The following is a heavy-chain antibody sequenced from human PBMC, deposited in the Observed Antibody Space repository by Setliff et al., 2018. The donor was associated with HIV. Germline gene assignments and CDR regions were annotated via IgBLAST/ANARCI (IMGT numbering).Heavy chain of an antibody. CDR3: ARHYPRSDDAFDI. J-gene: IGHJ3*02. CDR2: IYYTGNT. Sequence: SETLSLTCTVSGGSISSYYWSWIRQSPGKGLEWIGYIYYTGNTNYNPSLKSRVTISVDTSKNQFSLKLTSVTAADTAVYYCARHYPRSDDAFDIWGQGTRVTVSS. CDR1: GGSISSYY. V-gene: IGHV4-59*08. D-gene: IGHD6-19*01.